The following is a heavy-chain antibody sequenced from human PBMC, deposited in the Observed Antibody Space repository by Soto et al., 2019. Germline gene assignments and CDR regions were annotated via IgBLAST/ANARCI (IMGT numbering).Heavy chain of an antibody. J-gene: IGHJ5*02. CDR1: GFTFSSYG. D-gene: IGHD3-16*01. Sequence: GVSLRLSCASSGFTFSSYGMHWVRQAPGKGLEWVAVISYDGSDKYYGDSVKGRITISRDDSKNTLYLQMNSLRVEDTAIYYCAKTAGYDYVWGSSGLDPWGQGT. CDR2: ISYDGSDK. V-gene: IGHV3-30*18. CDR3: AKTAGYDYVWGSSGLDP.